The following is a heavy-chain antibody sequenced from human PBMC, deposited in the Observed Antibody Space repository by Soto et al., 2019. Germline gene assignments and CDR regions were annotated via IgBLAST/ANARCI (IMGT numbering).Heavy chain of an antibody. CDR1: GFIFSSYN. V-gene: IGHV3-30-3*01. CDR2: ITYDGSNK. Sequence: GGALRLSCAASGFIFSSYNMHWVRQAPGKGLEWVGVITYDGSNKYYADSVKGRFTISRDNSRNMMFLQMNSLRPDDTAVYYCARTPSESYPEFDYWGQGTLVTVSS. D-gene: IGHD1-26*01. J-gene: IGHJ4*02. CDR3: ARTPSESYPEFDY.